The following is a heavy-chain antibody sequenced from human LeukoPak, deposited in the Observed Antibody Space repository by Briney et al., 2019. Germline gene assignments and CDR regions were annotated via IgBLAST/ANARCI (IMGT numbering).Heavy chain of an antibody. CDR1: GGSVSSGSYY. Sequence: PSETLSLTCTVSGGSVSSGSYYWSWIRQPPGKGLEWIGYIYYSGSTNYNPSLKSRVTISVDTSKNQFSLKLSSVTAADTAVYYCARGPTTGYSYGGIDYWGQGTLVTVSS. V-gene: IGHV4-61*01. CDR2: IYYSGST. D-gene: IGHD5-18*01. CDR3: ARGPTTGYSYGGIDY. J-gene: IGHJ4*02.